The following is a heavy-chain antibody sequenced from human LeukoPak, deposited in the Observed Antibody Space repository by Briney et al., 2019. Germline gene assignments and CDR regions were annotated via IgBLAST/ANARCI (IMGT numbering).Heavy chain of an antibody. V-gene: IGHV4-34*01. CDR1: GGSFSGYY. CDR2: INHSGST. CDR3: ARLVVVAATHLYYYYYYGMDV. D-gene: IGHD2-15*01. Sequence: SETLSLTCAVYGGSFSGYYWGWIRQPPGKGLEWIGEINHSGSTNYNPSLKSRVTISVDTPKNQFSLKLSSVTAADTAVYYCARLVVVAATHLYYYYYYGMDVWGQGTLVTVSS. J-gene: IGHJ6*02.